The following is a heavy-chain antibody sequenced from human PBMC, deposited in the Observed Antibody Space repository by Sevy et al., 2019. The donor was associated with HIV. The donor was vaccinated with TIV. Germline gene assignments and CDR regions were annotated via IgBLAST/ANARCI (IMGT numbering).Heavy chain of an antibody. CDR2: IYYSGST. CDR1: GDAISGYY. Sequence: SETLSLTCTLSGDAISGYYWSWIRQPPGKGLEWIGYIYYSGSTNYNPSLKSRVTISEDTSKNQFSLKLTSVTAADTAVYYCARPYSNYYYAMDVWGQGTTVTVSS. CDR3: ARPYSNYYYAMDV. J-gene: IGHJ6*02. D-gene: IGHD1-26*01. V-gene: IGHV4-59*01.